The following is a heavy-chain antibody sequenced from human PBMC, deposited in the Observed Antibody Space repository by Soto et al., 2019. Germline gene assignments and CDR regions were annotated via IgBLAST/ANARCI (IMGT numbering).Heavy chain of an antibody. V-gene: IGHV1-8*01. Sequence: QVQLVQSGAEVKKPGASVKVSCKASGYTFTSYDINWVRQATGQGLEWMGWMNPNSGNTGYAQKFQGRVTMTRNTSISTAYMELSSLRSEDTAVYYCARCPRYDYVWGSYRPSPYSMDVWGQGTTVTVSS. D-gene: IGHD3-16*02. CDR3: ARCPRYDYVWGSYRPSPYSMDV. J-gene: IGHJ6*02. CDR1: GYTFTSYD. CDR2: MNPNSGNT.